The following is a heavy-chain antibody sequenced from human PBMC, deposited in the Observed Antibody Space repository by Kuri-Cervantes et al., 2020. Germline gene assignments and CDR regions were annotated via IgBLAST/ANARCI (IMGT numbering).Heavy chain of an antibody. D-gene: IGHD5-18*01. Sequence: ASVKVSCKASGYTFTGYYMHWVRQAPGQGLEWMGWINPNSGGTNYAQKFQGWVTMTRDTSISTAYMELSRLRSDDTAVHYCARDPDTAMVNPILDYWGQGTLVTVSS. J-gene: IGHJ4*02. CDR2: INPNSGGT. CDR1: GYTFTGYY. CDR3: ARDPDTAMVNPILDY. V-gene: IGHV1-2*04.